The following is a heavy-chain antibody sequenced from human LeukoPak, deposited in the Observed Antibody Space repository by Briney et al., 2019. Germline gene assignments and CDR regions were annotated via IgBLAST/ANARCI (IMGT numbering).Heavy chain of an antibody. V-gene: IGHV4-31*03. CDR1: GGSISSGGYY. CDR3: ASRCPSYCTGGSCYSCDY. Sequence: TLSLTCSVSGGSISSGGYYWSWIRQHPGKGLEWIGNIYYSGSTYYNPSLKSRVIISVDTSENQFSLKLTSVTAADTAVYYCASRCPSYCTGGSCYSCDYWGRGTLVTVSS. J-gene: IGHJ4*02. D-gene: IGHD2-15*01. CDR2: IYYSGST.